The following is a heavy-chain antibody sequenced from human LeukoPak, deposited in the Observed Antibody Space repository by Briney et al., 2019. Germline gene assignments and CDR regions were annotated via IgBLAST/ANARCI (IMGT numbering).Heavy chain of an antibody. J-gene: IGHJ4*02. CDR3: AIFQGTYGDNDNDF. V-gene: IGHV1-69*13. CDR2: IIPRINTP. Sequence: SVKVSCKASVGTFISYAINWVRQAPGKGREWMGGIIPRINTPKYVQRFHGRVTITADDSSSTGYMEVSSLRSEDTAVYFCAIFQGTYGDNDNDFWGQGTLVTVSS. CDR1: VGTFISYA. D-gene: IGHD4-17*01.